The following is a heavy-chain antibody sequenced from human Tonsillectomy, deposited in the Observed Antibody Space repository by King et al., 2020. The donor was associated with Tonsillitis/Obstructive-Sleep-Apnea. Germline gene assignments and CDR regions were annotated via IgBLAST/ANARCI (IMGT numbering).Heavy chain of an antibody. V-gene: IGHV4-31*03. D-gene: IGHD3-22*01. CDR3: ARDWGEYYDRGYYMDV. Sequence: QVQLQESGPGLVKPSQTLSLTCTVSGGSISSGGYYWSWIRQHPGKSLEWIGYIYYSGSTYYNPSLKSRVTISIDTSKNQFSLKLSSVTAADTAVYYCARDWGEYYDRGYYMDVWGKGTTVTVSS. J-gene: IGHJ6*03. CDR2: IYYSGST. CDR1: GGSISSGGYY.